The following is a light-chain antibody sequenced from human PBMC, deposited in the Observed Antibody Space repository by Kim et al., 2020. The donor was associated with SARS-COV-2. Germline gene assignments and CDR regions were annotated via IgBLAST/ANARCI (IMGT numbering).Light chain of an antibody. CDR2: DAS. CDR1: QDISNY. V-gene: IGKV1-39*01. Sequence: DIQMTQSPSSLSASVGDRVTITCQASQDISNYLNWYQQRPGKAPKLLIYDASNLQSGVPSRFSGSGSGTDFTLTISSLQPEDFATYYCQQSHTTPLLTFGGGTKVDIK. CDR3: QQSHTTPLLT. J-gene: IGKJ4*01.